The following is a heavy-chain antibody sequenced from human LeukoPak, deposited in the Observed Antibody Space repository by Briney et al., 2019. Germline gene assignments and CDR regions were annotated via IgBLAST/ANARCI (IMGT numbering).Heavy chain of an antibody. CDR1: GGSISSGDYY. V-gene: IGHV4-30-4*01. CDR2: IYYSGST. Sequence: PSETLSLTCTVSGGSISSGDYYWSWIRQPPGKGLEWIGDIYYSGSTYYNPSLKSRVTISVDTSKNQFSLKLSSVTAADTAVYYCARVPIYYDTADRRSYYFDYWGQGTLVTVSS. J-gene: IGHJ4*02. D-gene: IGHD3-22*01. CDR3: ARVPIYYDTADRRSYYFDY.